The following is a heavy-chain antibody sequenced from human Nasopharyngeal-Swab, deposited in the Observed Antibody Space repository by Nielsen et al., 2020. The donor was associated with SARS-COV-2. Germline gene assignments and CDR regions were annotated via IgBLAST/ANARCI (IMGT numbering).Heavy chain of an antibody. D-gene: IGHD1-26*01. J-gene: IGHJ4*02. Sequence: GESLKISCAASGFTFSSYAMHWVRQAPGKGLEWVAVISYDGSNKYYADSVKGRFTISRDNSKNTLYLQMNSLRAEDTAVYYCARDVGGSYSTWGQGTLVTVSS. CDR2: ISYDGSNK. CDR3: ARDVGGSYST. V-gene: IGHV3-30-3*01. CDR1: GFTFSSYA.